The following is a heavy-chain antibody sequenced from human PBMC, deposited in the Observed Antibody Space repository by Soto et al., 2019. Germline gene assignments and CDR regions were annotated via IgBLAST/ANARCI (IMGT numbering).Heavy chain of an antibody. J-gene: IGHJ5*02. Sequence: QVQLVQSGAEVKKPGASVKVSCKASGYTFTSYDINWVRQATGQGIEWMGWMNPNSGNTGYAQKFQGRVTMTRNTSISTAYMELSSLRSEDTAVYYCASWYLPFHGFDPWGQGTLVTVYS. D-gene: IGHD6-13*01. V-gene: IGHV1-8*01. CDR2: MNPNSGNT. CDR3: ASWYLPFHGFDP. CDR1: GYTFTSYD.